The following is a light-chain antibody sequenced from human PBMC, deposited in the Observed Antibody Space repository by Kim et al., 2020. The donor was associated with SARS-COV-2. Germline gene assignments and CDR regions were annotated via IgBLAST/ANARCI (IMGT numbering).Light chain of an antibody. J-gene: IGKJ2*01. CDR1: QSVSSSY. V-gene: IGKV3-20*01. Sequence: LSPGESATLSCRASQSVSSSYLAWYQQKPGQAPRLLIYGASSRATGIPDRFSGSGSGTDFTLTISRLEPEDFVVYYCQQYGSSPQTFGQGTKLEI. CDR3: QQYGSSPQT. CDR2: GAS.